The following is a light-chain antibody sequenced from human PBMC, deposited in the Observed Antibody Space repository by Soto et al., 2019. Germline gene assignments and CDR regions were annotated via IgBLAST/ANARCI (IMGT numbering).Light chain of an antibody. CDR1: QSISSN. V-gene: IGKV3-15*01. CDR3: QQYHDWPPLT. J-gene: IGKJ4*01. Sequence: EMVMTQSPATLSVSPGQRVTLSCRASQSISSNLAWYQQKPGQPPRLLFYSASARATGTSARFSASESGTEFSLTISSLQSEDVAIYYCQQYHDWPPLTFGGGTKVQIK. CDR2: SAS.